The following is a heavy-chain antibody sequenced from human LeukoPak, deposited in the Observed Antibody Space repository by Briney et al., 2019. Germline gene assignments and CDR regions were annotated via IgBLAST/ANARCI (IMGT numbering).Heavy chain of an antibody. Sequence: GGSLRLSCAASGFTFSDYYMSWIRQASGKGLEWVSYISSSGSTIYYADSVKGRFTISRDNAKNSLYLQMNSLRAEDTAVYYCAMQTIFGVAVQPSWGQGTLVTVSS. J-gene: IGHJ5*02. CDR3: AMQTIFGVAVQPS. V-gene: IGHV3-11*04. CDR2: ISSSGSTI. CDR1: GFTFSDYY. D-gene: IGHD3-3*01.